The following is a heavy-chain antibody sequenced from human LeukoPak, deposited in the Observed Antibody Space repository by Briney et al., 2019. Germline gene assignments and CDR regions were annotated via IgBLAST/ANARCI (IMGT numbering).Heavy chain of an antibody. CDR2: IIPIFGTA. Sequence: SVKVSCKASGGTFSSYAISWVRQAPGQGLEWMGGIIPIFGTANYAQKFQGRVTITADKSTSTAYMDLRSLRSDDTAVYYCARVRNSGFRYVDSWGQGTLVTVSS. CDR1: GGTFSSYA. J-gene: IGHJ4*02. CDR3: ARVRNSGFRYVDS. V-gene: IGHV1-69*06. D-gene: IGHD5-12*01.